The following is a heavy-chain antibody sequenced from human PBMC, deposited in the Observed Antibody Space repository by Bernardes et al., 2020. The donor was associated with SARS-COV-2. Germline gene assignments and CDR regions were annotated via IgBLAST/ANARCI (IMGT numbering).Heavy chain of an antibody. D-gene: IGHD6-19*01. V-gene: IGHV3-23*01. Sequence: GGSLRLSCAASGFTFSSYAMTWVRQGPGKGLEWVSTTSDSGTYTYYADSVKGRFTISRDNSKNTLYLQMNSLRAEDTAVYYCAKHYISGGYWFFDLWGRGTLVTVSS. CDR2: TSDSGTYT. CDR1: GFTFSSYA. J-gene: IGHJ2*01. CDR3: AKHYISGGYWFFDL.